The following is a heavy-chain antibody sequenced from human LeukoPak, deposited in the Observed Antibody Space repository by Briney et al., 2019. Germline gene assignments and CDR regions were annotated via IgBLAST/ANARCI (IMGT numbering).Heavy chain of an antibody. CDR3: AKRRTTVISLDQ. CDR2: VSTSGGSI. V-gene: IGHV3-23*01. J-gene: IGHJ4*02. D-gene: IGHD4-17*01. Sequence: PGGSLRLSCAASGFTFTDYAITWVRQAPGKGLEWVSAVSTSGGSIYYADSVKGRFTISRDNSKNTLYLQMNSLRAEDTAVYYCAKRRTTVISLDQWGQGTLVTVSS. CDR1: GFTFTDYA.